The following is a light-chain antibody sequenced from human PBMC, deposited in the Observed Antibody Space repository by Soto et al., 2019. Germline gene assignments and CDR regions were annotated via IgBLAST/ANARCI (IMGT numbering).Light chain of an antibody. V-gene: IGKV1-39*01. J-gene: IGKJ3*01. CDR1: QSINMF. CDR3: QQSSGGPPFT. CDR2: CAS. Sequence: DIQMTQSPSSLSASVGDRVTIACRASQSINMFFNWYQQKPGKAPKLLIYCASSLQSGVPSRFSAAGSGTDFNLSITSLQPEDFGTYYCQQSSGGPPFTFGPGTTVDIK.